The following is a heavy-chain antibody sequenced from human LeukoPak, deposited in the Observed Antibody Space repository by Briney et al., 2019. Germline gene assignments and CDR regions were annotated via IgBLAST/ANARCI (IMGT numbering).Heavy chain of an antibody. CDR2: IYHSGST. D-gene: IGHD3-22*01. CDR3: ARGVSSGYYFDY. CDR1: GGSISSGGYS. J-gene: IGHJ4*02. Sequence: SQTLSLTCAVSGGSISSGGYSWSWIRQPPGKGLEWIGYIYHSGSTYYNPSLKSRVTISVDRSKNQFSLKLSSVTAADTAVYYCARGVSSGYYFDYWGQGTLVTVSP. V-gene: IGHV4-30-2*01.